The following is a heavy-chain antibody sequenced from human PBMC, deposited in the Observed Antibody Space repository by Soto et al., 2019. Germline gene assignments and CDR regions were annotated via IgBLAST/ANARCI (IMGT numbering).Heavy chain of an antibody. D-gene: IGHD3-10*01. CDR1: GYTFTSYG. V-gene: IGHV1-18*01. Sequence: APVKLCCKTSGYTFTSYGISWVRQAPGQGLEWMGWISADNGNTNFAQKFQGRVTITRDTSASTAYMELSSLRSEDTAVYYCARAFGSGSYLAYYYYYGMDVWGQGTTVTVSS. J-gene: IGHJ6*02. CDR3: ARAFGSGSYLAYYYYYGMDV. CDR2: ISADNGNT.